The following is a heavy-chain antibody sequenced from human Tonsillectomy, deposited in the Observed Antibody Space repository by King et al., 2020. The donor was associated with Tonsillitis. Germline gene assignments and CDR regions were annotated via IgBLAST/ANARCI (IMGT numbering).Heavy chain of an antibody. J-gene: IGHJ3*02. CDR3: ARVNWDDAFDI. CDR1: GYTFTGYF. Sequence: QLVQSGAEVKKPGASVKVSCKASGYTFTGYFLHWVRQAPGQGLEWMGWINPNSGDTHYAQRFQAWVTMTRETSISTAYMELSRLRCDDTAVYYCARVNWDDAFDIWGQGTMVTVSS. V-gene: IGHV1-2*04. CDR2: INPNSGDT. D-gene: IGHD1-1*01.